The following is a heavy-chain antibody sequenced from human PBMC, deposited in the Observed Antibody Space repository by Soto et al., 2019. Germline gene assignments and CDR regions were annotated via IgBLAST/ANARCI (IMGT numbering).Heavy chain of an antibody. V-gene: IGHV1-69*04. CDR3: ARESVGYYGSGSYPYYYYGMDV. D-gene: IGHD3-10*01. Sequence: SVKVSCKASGGTFSSYTISWVRQAPGQGLEWMGRIIPILGIANYAQKFQGRVTITADKSTSTAYMELSSLRSEDTAVYYCARESVGYYGSGSYPYYYYGMDVWG. CDR1: GGTFSSYT. J-gene: IGHJ6*02. CDR2: IIPILGIA.